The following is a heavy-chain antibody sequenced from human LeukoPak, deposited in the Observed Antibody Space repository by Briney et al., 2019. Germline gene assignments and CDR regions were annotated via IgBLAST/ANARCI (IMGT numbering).Heavy chain of an antibody. CDR3: ARDRSGSYFHDAFDI. D-gene: IGHD1-26*01. J-gene: IGHJ3*02. CDR1: GGSISSYY. Sequence: SETLSPTCTVSGGSISSYYWSWIRQPPGKGLEWIGYIYYSGSTNYNPSLKSRVTISVDTSKNQFSLKLSSVTAADTAVYYCARDRSGSYFHDAFDIWGQGTMVTVSS. V-gene: IGHV4-59*01. CDR2: IYYSGST.